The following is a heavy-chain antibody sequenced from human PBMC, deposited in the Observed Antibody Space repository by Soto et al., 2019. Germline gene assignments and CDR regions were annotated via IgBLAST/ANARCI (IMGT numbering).Heavy chain of an antibody. CDR1: GGTFDMYT. Sequence: SCKASGGTFDMYTFNWIRQPPGKGLEWIGYIYYSGSTNYNPSLKSRVTISVDTSKNQFSLKLSSVTAADTAVYYCARGARYWYYGSGSYYKSAYYYYDMDVWGQGTTVTVSS. CDR2: IYYSGST. D-gene: IGHD3-10*01. CDR3: ARGARYWYYGSGSYYKSAYYYYDMDV. V-gene: IGHV4-59*01. J-gene: IGHJ6*02.